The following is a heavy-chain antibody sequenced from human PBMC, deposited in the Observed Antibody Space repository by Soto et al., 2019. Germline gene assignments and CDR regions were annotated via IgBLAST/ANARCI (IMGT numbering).Heavy chain of an antibody. V-gene: IGHV4-4*02. CDR2: SSHSGST. Sequence: PSETLSLTCAVSGGSISSSNWWSWVRQPPGKGLEWIGESSHSGSTKYNPALKSRVTISVDKSKNQFSLKLSSVTAADTAVYYCARLIHSSGADYWGQGTLVTVSS. CDR3: ARLIHSSGADY. D-gene: IGHD6-19*01. CDR1: GGSISSSNW. J-gene: IGHJ4*02.